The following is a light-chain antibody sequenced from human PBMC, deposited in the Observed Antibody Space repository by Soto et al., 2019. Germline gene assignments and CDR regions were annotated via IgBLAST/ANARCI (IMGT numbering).Light chain of an antibody. Sequence: QSALTQPRSVSGSPGQSVTISCTGTSSDVGGYNYVSWYQQHPGKAPKLMIYDVSKRPSGVTDRLSGSKSGNTASLTISGLQDDDEDDYYYCSSAGRYTFVFGNGTKVTVL. CDR2: DVS. CDR1: SSDVGGYNY. J-gene: IGLJ1*01. CDR3: CSSAGRYTFV. V-gene: IGLV2-11*01.